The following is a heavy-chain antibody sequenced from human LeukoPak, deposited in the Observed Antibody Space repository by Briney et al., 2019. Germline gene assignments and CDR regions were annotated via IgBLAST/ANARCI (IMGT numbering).Heavy chain of an antibody. CDR1: GGSFSGYY. CDR3: ARGKGYSSSSTLRYYFDY. Sequence: PSETLSLTCAVYGGSFSGYYWSWIRQPPGKGLEWIGEINHSGSTNYNPSLKSRVTISVDTSKNQFSLKLSSVTAADTAVYYCARGKGYSSSSTLRYYFDYWGQGTLVTVSP. V-gene: IGHV4-34*01. J-gene: IGHJ4*02. D-gene: IGHD6-6*01. CDR2: INHSGST.